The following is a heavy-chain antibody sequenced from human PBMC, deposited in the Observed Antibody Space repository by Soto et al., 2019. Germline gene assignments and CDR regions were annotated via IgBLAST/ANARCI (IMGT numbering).Heavy chain of an antibody. Sequence: SETLSLTCTVSGGSIISGGYYWSWIRQHPGKGLEWIGYTFYSGATYYNPSLKSRTIISVDTSKNQFSLTLTSLTAADTAVYYCARVQPYDYGANTGWLDPWGQGTLVTVSS. CDR2: TFYSGAT. J-gene: IGHJ5*02. D-gene: IGHD4-17*01. V-gene: IGHV4-31*03. CDR3: ARVQPYDYGANTGWLDP. CDR1: GGSIISGGYY.